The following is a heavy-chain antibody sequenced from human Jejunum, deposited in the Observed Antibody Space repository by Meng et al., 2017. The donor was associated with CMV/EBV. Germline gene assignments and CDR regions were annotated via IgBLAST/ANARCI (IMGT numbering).Heavy chain of an antibody. J-gene: IGHJ4*02. V-gene: IGHV3-11*05. CDR1: GFTFTDYY. CDR3: AKTARLFDY. D-gene: IGHD6-25*01. Sequence: VALVESGGGLVTPGGSLILSCVASGFTFTDYYMSWIRQAPGRGLECISYISPNSADTNYADSVKGRFTISRDNARNSLYLQMDSLTVEDSAVYYCAKTARLFDYWGQGTLVTVSS. CDR2: ISPNSADT.